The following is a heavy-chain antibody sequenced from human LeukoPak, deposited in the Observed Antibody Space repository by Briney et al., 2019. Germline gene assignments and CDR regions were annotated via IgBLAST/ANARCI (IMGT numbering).Heavy chain of an antibody. CDR2: ISSSGSTI. J-gene: IGHJ4*02. CDR1: GFTFSSYE. CDR3: ARENDYGDY. Sequence: AGGSLRLSCAASGFTFSSYEMNWVRQAPGEGLEWVSYISSSGSTIYYADSVKGRFTISRDNAKNSLYLQMNSLRAEDTAVYYCARENDYGDYWGQGTLVTVSS. V-gene: IGHV3-48*03.